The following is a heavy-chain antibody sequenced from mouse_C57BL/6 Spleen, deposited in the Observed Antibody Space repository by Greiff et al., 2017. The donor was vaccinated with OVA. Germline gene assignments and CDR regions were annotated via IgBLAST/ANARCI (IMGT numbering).Heavy chain of an antibody. CDR3: AREELFITTVVAPMDY. V-gene: IGHV1-54*01. CDR2: INPGSGGT. Sequence: QLKQSGAELVRPGTSVKVSCKASGYAFTNYLIEWVKQRPGQGLEWIGVINPGSGGTNYNEKFQGKATLTADKSSSTAYMQLSSLTSEDSAVSFSAREELFITTVVAPMDYWGQGTSVTVSS. CDR1: GYAFTNYL. D-gene: IGHD1-1*01. J-gene: IGHJ4*01.